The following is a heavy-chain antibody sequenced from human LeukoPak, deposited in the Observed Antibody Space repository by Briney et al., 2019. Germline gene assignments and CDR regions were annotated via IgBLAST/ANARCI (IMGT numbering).Heavy chain of an antibody. J-gene: IGHJ4*02. D-gene: IGHD2-2*01. CDR1: GFTFSSYS. V-gene: IGHV3-21*01. Sequence: TGGSLRLSCAASGFTFSSYSMNWVRRAPGKGLEWVSSITGDSSWIYYADSVKGRFTVSRDNSKNTLYLQMNSLRAEDTTVYYCAKASGQAGYCSSTSCHYTSDYWGQGTLVTVSS. CDR3: AKASGQAGYCSSTSCHYTSDY. CDR2: ITGDSSWI.